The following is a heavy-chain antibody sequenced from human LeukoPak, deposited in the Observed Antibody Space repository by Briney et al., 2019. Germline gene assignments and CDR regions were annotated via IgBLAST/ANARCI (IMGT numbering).Heavy chain of an antibody. CDR1: GFTFSDYY. CDR2: ISSSGSTI. D-gene: IGHD4-23*01. CDR3: ARDRRSTVVTFYYYYMDV. Sequence: GGSLRLSCAASGFTFSDYYMSWIRQAPGKGLEWVSYISSSGSTIYYADSVKGRFTISRDNAKNSLYLQMNSLRAEDTAVYYCARDRRSTVVTFYYYYMDVWGKGTTVTVSS. V-gene: IGHV3-11*04. J-gene: IGHJ6*03.